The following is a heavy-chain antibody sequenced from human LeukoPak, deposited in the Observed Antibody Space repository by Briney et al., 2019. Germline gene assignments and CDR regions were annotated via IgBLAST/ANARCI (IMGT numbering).Heavy chain of an antibody. J-gene: IGHJ4*02. D-gene: IGHD5-18*01. V-gene: IGHV3-64*01. Sequence: GGSLRLSCAASGFTFSNYGMHWVRQAPGKGLEYVSAISSNGGSTYYANSVKGRFTISRDNSKNTLYLQMGSLRAEDMAVYYCARANGIQLWVTPDYWSQGTLVTVSS. CDR2: ISSNGGST. CDR3: ARANGIQLWVTPDY. CDR1: GFTFSNYG.